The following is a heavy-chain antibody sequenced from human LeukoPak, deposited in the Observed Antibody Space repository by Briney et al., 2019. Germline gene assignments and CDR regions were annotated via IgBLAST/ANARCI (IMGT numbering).Heavy chain of an antibody. CDR2: MSGDGVNI. CDR1: GFTFSDYF. CDR3: ATSRVFDY. V-gene: IGHV3-11*04. J-gene: IGHJ4*02. Sequence: GGSLRPSCVTSGFTFSDYFMNWIRQAPGKGLEWLSSMSGDGVNIYYTDSVKGRFTISRDNAKKTLYLEMNSLRVDDTAIYYCATSRVFDYWGQGTLVTVSS.